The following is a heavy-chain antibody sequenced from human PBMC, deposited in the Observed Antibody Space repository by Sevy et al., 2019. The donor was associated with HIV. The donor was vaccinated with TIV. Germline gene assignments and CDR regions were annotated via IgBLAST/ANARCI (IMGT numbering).Heavy chain of an antibody. V-gene: IGHV3-30*15. CDR3: AQYHAVTTEWVVFDS. D-gene: IGHD4-17*01. J-gene: IGHJ4*02. CDR2: ISFDGASR. CDR1: GFTFSHYA. Sequence: CLRLSCAASGFTFSHYAMHWIRQAPGKGLEWVAAISFDGASRNYADSVRGRFTLSRDDSKNTVYLHIRGLRSVDAAVYFCAQYHAVTTEWVVFDSWGQGTLVIVSS.